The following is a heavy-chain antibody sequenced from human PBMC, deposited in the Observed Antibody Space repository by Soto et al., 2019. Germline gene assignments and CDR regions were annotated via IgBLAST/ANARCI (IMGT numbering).Heavy chain of an antibody. Sequence: PSETLSLTCTVSGGSISSYYWSWIRQPPGKGLEWIGYIYYSGSTNYNPSLKSRVTISVDTSKNQFSLKLSSVTAADTAVYYCARIQDFWSGYYWFDTWGQGALVTVSS. J-gene: IGHJ5*02. CDR2: IYYSGST. V-gene: IGHV4-59*01. CDR3: ARIQDFWSGYYWFDT. D-gene: IGHD3-3*01. CDR1: GGSISSYY.